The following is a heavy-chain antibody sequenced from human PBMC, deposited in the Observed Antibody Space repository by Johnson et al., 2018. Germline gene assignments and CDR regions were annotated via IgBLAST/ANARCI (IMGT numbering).Heavy chain of an antibody. J-gene: IGHJ6*03. D-gene: IGHD2-15*01. CDR2: IWYDGSNK. CDR3: ARVLLDYYYYMDV. Sequence: QVQLVQSGGGVVQPGRSLRLSCAASGFTFSSYGMHWVRQAPGKGLEWVAVIWYDGSNKYYADSVKGRFTISRDNSKNTLYLQMNSLRPEDTAVYYCARVLLDYYYYMDVWGKGTTVTVSS. V-gene: IGHV3-33*01. CDR1: GFTFSSYG.